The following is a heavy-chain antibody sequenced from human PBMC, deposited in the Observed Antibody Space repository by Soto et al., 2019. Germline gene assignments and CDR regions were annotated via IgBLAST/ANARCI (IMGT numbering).Heavy chain of an antibody. CDR1: EFTFSDYS. V-gene: IGHV1-3*01. Sequence: GGSLRLSCAASEFTFSDYSIHWVRQAPGQRLEWMGWINAGNGDTKYSQKFQGRVTITRDTSANTAYMELSGLRSEGTAVYYCARGGAGYYFDYWGQGTLVTVSS. J-gene: IGHJ4*02. D-gene: IGHD2-15*01. CDR3: ARGGAGYYFDY. CDR2: INAGNGDT.